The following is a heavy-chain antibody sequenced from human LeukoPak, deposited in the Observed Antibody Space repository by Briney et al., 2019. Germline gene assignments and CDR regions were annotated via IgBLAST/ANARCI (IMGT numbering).Heavy chain of an antibody. V-gene: IGHV3-11*04. CDR2: ISSSGGTI. Sequence: PGGSLRLSCAASGFTFSVYYMNWIRQAPGKGLEWISYISSSGGTIYYADSVKGRFTISRDNAKNSLYLQMNSLRAEDTAVYYCAGYSSGWFGAFHIWGQGTMVTVSS. D-gene: IGHD6-19*01. J-gene: IGHJ3*02. CDR3: AGYSSGWFGAFHI. CDR1: GFTFSVYY.